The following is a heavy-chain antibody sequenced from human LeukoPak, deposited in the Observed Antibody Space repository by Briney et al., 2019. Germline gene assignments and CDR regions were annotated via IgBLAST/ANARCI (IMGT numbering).Heavy chain of an antibody. Sequence: GGSLRLSCAASGFTFSSYAMSWVRQAPGKGLEWVSAISGSGGSTYYADSVKGRFTISRDNSKNTLYLQMNSLRAEDTAVYYCAXSXXXXXXSHYSTDYWGQGTLVT. J-gene: IGHJ4*02. D-gene: IGHD4-4*01. CDR2: ISGSGGST. CDR3: AXSXXXXXXSHYSTDY. CDR1: GFTFSSYA. V-gene: IGHV3-23*01.